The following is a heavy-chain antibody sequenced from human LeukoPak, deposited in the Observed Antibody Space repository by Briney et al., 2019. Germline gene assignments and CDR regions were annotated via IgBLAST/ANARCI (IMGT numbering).Heavy chain of an antibody. CDR3: ARSLGVFGFDY. J-gene: IGHJ4*02. CDR2: INHSGST. Sequence: SETLSLTCAVYGGSFSGYYWSWIRQPPGKGLEWIGEINHSGSTNYNPSLKSRVTISVDTSKNQFSLKLSSVTAADTAVYYCARSLGVFGFDYWGQGALVTVSS. V-gene: IGHV4-34*01. CDR1: GGSFSGYY. D-gene: IGHD2-21*01.